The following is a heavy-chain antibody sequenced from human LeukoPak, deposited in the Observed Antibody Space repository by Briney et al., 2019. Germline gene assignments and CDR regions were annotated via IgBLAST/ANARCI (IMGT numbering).Heavy chain of an antibody. D-gene: IGHD6-13*01. Sequence: SETLPLTCTVSGGSISSSSYYWGWIRQPPGKGLEWIGSIYYSGSTYYNPSLKSRVTISVDTSENQFSLKLSSVTAADTAVYYCARVIGSWPIDYWGQGTLVTVSS. CDR2: IYYSGST. V-gene: IGHV4-39*07. CDR3: ARVIGSWPIDY. J-gene: IGHJ4*02. CDR1: GGSISSSSYY.